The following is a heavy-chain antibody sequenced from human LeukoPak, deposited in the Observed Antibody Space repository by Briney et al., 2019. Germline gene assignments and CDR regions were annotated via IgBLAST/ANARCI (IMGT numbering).Heavy chain of an antibody. Sequence: SSETLSLTCTVSGYSISSGYYWGWIRQPPGKGLEWIGSIYHSGSTYYNPSLKSRVTISVDTSKNQFSLKLSSVTAADTAVYYCARGILSSSGWYGYYYYMDVWGKGTTVTVSS. CDR1: GYSISSGYY. CDR3: ARGILSSSGWYGYYYYMDV. CDR2: IYHSGST. D-gene: IGHD6-19*01. J-gene: IGHJ6*03. V-gene: IGHV4-38-2*02.